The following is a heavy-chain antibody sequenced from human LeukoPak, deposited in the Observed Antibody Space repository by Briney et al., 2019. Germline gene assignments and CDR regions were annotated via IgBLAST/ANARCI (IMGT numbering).Heavy chain of an antibody. CDR1: GYSISTSYY. D-gene: IGHD5-18*01. CDR3: ARYKDGYNYYFNP. Sequence: SETLSLTCTVSGYSISTSYYWGWVRQPPGKGLEWSGSIFNSGSTYYNPSLKSRVTISVDLSKNQFSLKLSSVTAADTALYYCARYKDGYNYYFNPWGQGTLVSVSS. J-gene: IGHJ4*02. V-gene: IGHV4-38-2*02. CDR2: IFNSGST.